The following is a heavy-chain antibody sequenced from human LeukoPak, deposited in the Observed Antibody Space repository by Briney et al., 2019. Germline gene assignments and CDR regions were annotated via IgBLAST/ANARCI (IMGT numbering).Heavy chain of an antibody. CDR2: ISSSGSTI. D-gene: IGHD6-13*01. Sequence: PGGSLRLSCAASGFTFSDYYMSWIRQAPGKGLEWVSYISSSGSTIYYADSVKGRFTISRDNAKNSLNLQMNSLRAEDTAVYYCAGGKIAAPWGFDYWGQGTLVTVSS. CDR3: AGGKIAAPWGFDY. J-gene: IGHJ4*02. CDR1: GFTFSDYY. V-gene: IGHV3-11*04.